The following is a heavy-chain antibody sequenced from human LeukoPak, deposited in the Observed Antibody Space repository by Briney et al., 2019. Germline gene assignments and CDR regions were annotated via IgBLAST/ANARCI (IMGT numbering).Heavy chain of an antibody. D-gene: IGHD3-22*01. CDR2: VKQDGSEK. J-gene: IGHJ4*02. CDR3: ARDLPYYDSSGSNFDY. V-gene: IGHV3-7*01. CDR1: GFTFSSYW. Sequence: GGTLRLSCAASGFTFSSYWMRWVRQAPGKGLEWVANVKQDGSEKYYVDSVKGRFTISRDNAKNSLYLQMNSLRAEDTAVYYCARDLPYYDSSGSNFDYWGQGTLVTVSS.